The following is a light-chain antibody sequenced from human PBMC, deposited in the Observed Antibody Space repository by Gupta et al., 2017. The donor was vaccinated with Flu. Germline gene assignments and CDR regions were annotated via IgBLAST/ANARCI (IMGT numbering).Light chain of an antibody. Sequence: SYELTQPPSVSVSPGQTASITCSGDKLGDKYACWYQQKPGQSPVLVSYQDSKRPSGIPERFAGSNAGTTANLNISGTQAMDDAYEYCPEWDSSTNLGLGGGNKL. CDR1: KLGDKY. CDR3: PEWDSSTNLG. CDR2: QDS. J-gene: IGLJ2*01. V-gene: IGLV3-1*01.